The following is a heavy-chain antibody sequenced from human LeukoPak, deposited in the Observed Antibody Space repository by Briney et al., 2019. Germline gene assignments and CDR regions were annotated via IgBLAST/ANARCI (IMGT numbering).Heavy chain of an antibody. CDR2: IYWDGDK. J-gene: IGHJ4*02. CDR3: AHISDIEAAAGTHFDY. CDR1: GFSLSTSGVG. D-gene: IGHD6-13*01. V-gene: IGHV2-5*02. Sequence: KRSGPTLVNPTQTLTLTCTFSGFSLSTSGVGVGWIRQPPGKALEWLALIYWDGDKRYSPSLKSRLTITKDTSKNQVVLTMTNMDPVDTATYYCAHISDIEAAAGTHFDYWGQGTLVTVSS.